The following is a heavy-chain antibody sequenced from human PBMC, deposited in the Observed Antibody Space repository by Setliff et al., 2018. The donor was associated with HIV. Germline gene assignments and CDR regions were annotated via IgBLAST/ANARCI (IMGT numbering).Heavy chain of an antibody. Sequence: PGGSLRLSCAVSGFTLYAMNWVRQAPGKGLEWVSSISSSSSYIYYADSVKGRFTISRDNAKNTLYLQMNSLRAEDTGVYYCHSGYDTEEQSYFDYWGQGTLVTVSS. J-gene: IGHJ4*02. CDR1: GFTLYA. D-gene: IGHD5-12*01. CDR3: HSGYDTEEQSYFDY. V-gene: IGHV3-21*01. CDR2: ISSSSSYI.